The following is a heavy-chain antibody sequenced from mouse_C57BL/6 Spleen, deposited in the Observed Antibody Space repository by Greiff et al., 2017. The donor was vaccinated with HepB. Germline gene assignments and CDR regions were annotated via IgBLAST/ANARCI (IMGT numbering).Heavy chain of an antibody. V-gene: IGHV1-18*01. CDR1: GYTFTDYN. D-gene: IGHD1-1*01. CDR2: INPKNGGT. J-gene: IGHJ3*01. Sequence: EVKLMESGPELVKPGASVKIPCKASGYTFTDYNMDWVKQSHGQGLEWIGDINPKNGGTNYNQKFKGKATLTVDKSSSTAYMELRSLTSEDTAVYYWAREGNYYCGGFAYWGQGTLVTVSA. CDR3: AREGNYYCGGFAY.